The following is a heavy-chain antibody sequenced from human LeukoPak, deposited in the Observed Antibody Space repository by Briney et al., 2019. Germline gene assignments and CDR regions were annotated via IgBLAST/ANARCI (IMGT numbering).Heavy chain of an antibody. D-gene: IGHD5-18*01. V-gene: IGHV3-53*01. CDR1: GLTVGSNY. Sequence: PGGSLRLSCAASGLTVGSNYMSWVRQAPGKGLEWVSVIYSGGSTYYADSVKGRFTISRDNSKNTLYLQMDTLRAEDTAVYYCARVDTAVVGYYYGMDVWGQGTTVTVSS. CDR3: ARVDTAVVGYYYGMDV. CDR2: IYSGGST. J-gene: IGHJ6*02.